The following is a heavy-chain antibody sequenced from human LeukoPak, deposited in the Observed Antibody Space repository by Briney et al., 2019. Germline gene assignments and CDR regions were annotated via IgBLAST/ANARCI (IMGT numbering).Heavy chain of an antibody. CDR1: GFTVSSNY. CDR3: ARDLRGGGIDAFDI. D-gene: IGHD4-23*01. V-gene: IGHV3-53*04. CDR2: IYSGGST. Sequence: PGGSLRLCCAASGFTVSSNYMTWVRQAPGKGLEWVSVIYSGGSTYYADSVKGRFTISRHNSKNTLYLQMDSLRPEDTAVYYCARDLRGGGIDAFDIWGQGTMVTVSS. J-gene: IGHJ3*02.